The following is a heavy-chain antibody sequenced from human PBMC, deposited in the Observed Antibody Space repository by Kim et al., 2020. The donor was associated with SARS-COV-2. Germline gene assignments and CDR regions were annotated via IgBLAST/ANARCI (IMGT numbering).Heavy chain of an antibody. Sequence: GGSLRLSCAASGFTFSSYAMSWVRQTPGQGLEWVSSISGSGGYTYYADSVQGRFTISRDNSKNTLCLQMSSLRVEDTAIYYCAKDRGLSSSSSNFDYWGQGTLVTVSS. V-gene: IGHV3-23*01. CDR1: GFTFSSYA. J-gene: IGHJ4*02. CDR2: ISGSGGYT. D-gene: IGHD6-6*01. CDR3: AKDRGLSSSSSNFDY.